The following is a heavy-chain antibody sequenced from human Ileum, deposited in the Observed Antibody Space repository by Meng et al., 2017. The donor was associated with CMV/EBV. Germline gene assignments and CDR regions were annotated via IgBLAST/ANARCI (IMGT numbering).Heavy chain of an antibody. CDR3: ARVRGGLSSSWYYFDY. CDR1: GFTFSSYW. Sequence: SGFTFSSYWMSWVRQAPGKGLEWVANIKQDGSETYYVDSVKGRFSISRDDAKDSLYLQMNSLRAEDTAVYYCARVRGGLSSSWYYFDYWGQGTLVTVSS. V-gene: IGHV3-7*01. CDR2: IKQDGSET. J-gene: IGHJ4*02. D-gene: IGHD6-13*01.